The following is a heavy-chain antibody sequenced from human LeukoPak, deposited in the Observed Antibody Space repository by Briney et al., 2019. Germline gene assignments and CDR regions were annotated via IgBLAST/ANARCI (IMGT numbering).Heavy chain of an antibody. CDR3: ARGGLQRGGGDFDY. D-gene: IGHD3-16*01. CDR2: IYTSGST. Sequence: SETLSLTCTVSGGSISSGRYYWSWIRQPAGKGLEWIGRIYTSGSTNYNPSLKSRVTISVDTSKNQFSLKLSSVTAADTAVYYCARGGLQRGGGDFDYWGQGTLVTVSS. V-gene: IGHV4-61*02. CDR1: GGSISSGRYY. J-gene: IGHJ4*02.